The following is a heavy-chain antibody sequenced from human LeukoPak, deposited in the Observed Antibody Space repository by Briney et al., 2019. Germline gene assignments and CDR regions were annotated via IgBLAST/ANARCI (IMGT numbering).Heavy chain of an antibody. CDR3: ARHRYTSGWYAGFDY. D-gene: IGHD6-19*01. V-gene: IGHV4-31*03. J-gene: IGHJ4*02. CDR2: IYYSGST. CDR1: GGPISSGGYY. Sequence: PSETLSLTCTVSGGPISSGGYYWSWIRQHPGKGLEWIGYIYYSGSTSYNPSLKSRLSISFDTSKNQFFLNLNSVTAADTAVYYCARHRYTSGWYAGFDYWGQGTLVTVSS.